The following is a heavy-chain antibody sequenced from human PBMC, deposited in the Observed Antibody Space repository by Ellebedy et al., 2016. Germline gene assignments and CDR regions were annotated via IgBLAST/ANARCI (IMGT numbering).Heavy chain of an antibody. D-gene: IGHD2-15*01. J-gene: IGHJ6*02. Sequence: ASVKVSXXASGYTFTSYAMHWVRQAPGQRLEWMGWINAGNGNTKYSQKFQGRVTITRDTSASTAYMELSSLRSEDTAVYYCASPAFGGYCSGGSCYPPLDYYGMDVWGQGTTVTVSS. CDR1: GYTFTSYA. CDR2: INAGNGNT. V-gene: IGHV1-3*01. CDR3: ASPAFGGYCSGGSCYPPLDYYGMDV.